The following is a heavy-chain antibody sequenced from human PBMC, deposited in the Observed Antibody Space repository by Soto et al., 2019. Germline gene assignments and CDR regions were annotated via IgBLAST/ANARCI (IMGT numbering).Heavy chain of an antibody. CDR3: ASNGYDYPNWFDP. CDR1: GGSISSYY. D-gene: IGHD3-22*01. J-gene: IGHJ5*02. CDR2: MHYSGST. Sequence: SETLSLTCAVYGGSISSYYWSWIRQPPGKGLEWIGYMHYSGSTNYNPSLKSRVTISVDTSKNQFSLKLRSVTAADTAVYYCASNGYDYPNWFDPWGQGTLVTVSS. V-gene: IGHV4-59*01.